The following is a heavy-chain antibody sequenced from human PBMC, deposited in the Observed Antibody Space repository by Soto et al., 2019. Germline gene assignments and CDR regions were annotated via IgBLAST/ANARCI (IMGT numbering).Heavy chain of an antibody. CDR1: GYTFTSYG. D-gene: IGHD2-2*01. V-gene: IGHV1-18*01. CDR3: ARSTTVRHYFDY. Sequence: GASVKVSCKASGYTFTSYGISWVXXAPGQGLEWMGWISAYNGNTNYAQKLQGRVTMTTDTSTSTAYMEPRSLRSDDTAVYYCARSTTVRHYFDYWGQGTLVTVSS. J-gene: IGHJ4*02. CDR2: ISAYNGNT.